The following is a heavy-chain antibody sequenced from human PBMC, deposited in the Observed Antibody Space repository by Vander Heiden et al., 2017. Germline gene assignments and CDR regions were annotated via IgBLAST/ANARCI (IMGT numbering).Heavy chain of an antibody. D-gene: IGHD3-22*01. CDR2: IYYSGST. J-gene: IGHJ4*02. CDR3: ARQVTGSGYFPYYFDF. CDR1: NGSISSSSYY. V-gene: IGHV4-39*01. Sequence: QLQLQESGPGLVKPSETLSLPCTVSNGSISSSSYYWGWVRQPPGKGLEWIGTIYYSGSTYYNPSLKSRVTISVDTSKNQFSLKLTSVTAADTAVYYCARQVTGSGYFPYYFDFWGQGTLVTVSS.